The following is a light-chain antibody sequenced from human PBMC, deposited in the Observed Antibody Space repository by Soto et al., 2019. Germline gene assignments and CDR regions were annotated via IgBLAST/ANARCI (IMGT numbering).Light chain of an antibody. CDR1: RSLLYRNGNNH. V-gene: IGKV2-28*01. CDR3: MQSLQILQT. Sequence: DLVVTQSPLSLPVTPGEPASISCRSSRSLLYRNGNNHLDWYLQKPGQSPQLLIYLGSNRASGVPDRFSGSGSGTDFTLRISRVEAEDVGVYYCMQSLQILQTFGQGTKVEIK. J-gene: IGKJ1*01. CDR2: LGS.